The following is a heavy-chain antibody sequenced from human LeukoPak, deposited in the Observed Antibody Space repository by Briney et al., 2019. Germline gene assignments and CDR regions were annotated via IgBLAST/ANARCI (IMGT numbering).Heavy chain of an antibody. J-gene: IGHJ4*02. D-gene: IGHD3-16*01. CDR1: GFTVSSNY. V-gene: IGHV3-53*01. Sequence: PGGSLSLSCAASGFTVSSNYMSWVRQAPGKGLEWVSVIYSGGSTYYADSVKGRFTISRDNSKNTLYLQMNSLRAEDTAVYYCARDWGYFDYWGQGTLVTVSS. CDR2: IYSGGST. CDR3: ARDWGYFDY.